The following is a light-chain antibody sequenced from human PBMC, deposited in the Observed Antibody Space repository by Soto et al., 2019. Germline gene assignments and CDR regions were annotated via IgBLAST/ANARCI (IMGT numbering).Light chain of an antibody. J-gene: IGLJ3*02. V-gene: IGLV1-44*01. Sequence: QSVLTQPPSVSATPGQGVTLSCSGGDSNIGSTAVNWYQQLPGTAPKLLIYSSNQRPSGVPDRISGSKFGTSASLAISGLQSEDEADYYCAAWDDDLHVWLFGGGTKVTVL. CDR2: SSN. CDR1: DSNIGSTA. CDR3: AAWDDDLHVWL.